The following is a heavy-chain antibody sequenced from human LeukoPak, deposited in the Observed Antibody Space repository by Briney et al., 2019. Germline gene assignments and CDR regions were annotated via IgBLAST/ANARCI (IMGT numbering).Heavy chain of an antibody. V-gene: IGHV3-23*01. D-gene: IGHD5-12*01. CDR1: GFTFSSYA. J-gene: IGHJ3*02. Sequence: SGGSLRLSXAASGFTFSSYAMNWVRQAPGKGLEWVSGISGSGGYTYYADSVKGRFTISRDNSKNTLYLQMNRLRDEDTAVYYCASGVVDNDAFDIWGQGTMVTVSS. CDR2: ISGSGGYT. CDR3: ASGVVDNDAFDI.